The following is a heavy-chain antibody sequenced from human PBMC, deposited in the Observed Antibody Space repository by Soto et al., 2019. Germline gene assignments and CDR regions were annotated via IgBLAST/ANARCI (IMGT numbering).Heavy chain of an antibody. J-gene: IGHJ4*02. Sequence: EVQLVESGGGLVQPGRSLRLSCAASGFTFDDYAMHWVRQAPGKGLEWVSGISWNSGSIGYADSVKGRFNISRDNAKNSLYLQMNSLRAEDTALYYCAKDKTLCGWYAVDYWGQGTLVTVSS. CDR1: GFTFDDYA. CDR3: AKDKTLCGWYAVDY. CDR2: ISWNSGSI. D-gene: IGHD6-19*01. V-gene: IGHV3-9*01.